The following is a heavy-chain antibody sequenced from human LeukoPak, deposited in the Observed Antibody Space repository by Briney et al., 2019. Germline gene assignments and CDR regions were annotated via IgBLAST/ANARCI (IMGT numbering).Heavy chain of an antibody. J-gene: IGHJ5*02. CDR1: GGSISSTNYY. CDR3: ARKYNWFDP. V-gene: IGHV4-39*07. CDR2: INYSGST. Sequence: PSETLSLTRTVSGGSISSTNYYWGWIRQPPGKGLEYIGSINYSGSTYYNSSLKSRVTISVDTSKNQFSLNLSSLTAADTAVYYCARKYNWFDPWGQGTLVTVSS.